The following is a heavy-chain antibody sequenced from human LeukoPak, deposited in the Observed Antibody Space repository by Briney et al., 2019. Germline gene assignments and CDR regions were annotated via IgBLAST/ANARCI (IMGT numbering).Heavy chain of an antibody. CDR1: GFNFNTYA. CDR2: LSGTGEST. Sequence: PGGSLRLSCAASGFNFNTYAMTWVRQAPGRGLEWVSSLSGTGESTSYADSVKGRFIISRDNSRNTLYLQMNGLRVEDTAVYVDATDSHLVVVSPAYFDFEGYGTRVTVSS. CDR3: ATDSHLVVVSPAYFDF. J-gene: IGHJ4*01. V-gene: IGHV3-23*01. D-gene: IGHD2-15*01.